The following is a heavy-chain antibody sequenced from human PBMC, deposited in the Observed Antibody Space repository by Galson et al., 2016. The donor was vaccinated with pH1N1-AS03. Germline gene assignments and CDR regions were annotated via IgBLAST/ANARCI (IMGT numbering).Heavy chain of an antibody. Sequence: SLRLSCAVGGFTFSSYAMFWLRQAPGKGLEYVSAISGNGFSTYYANSVKDRSTVSRDNSKNKLYLQMGSLRVEDMAMYYCARGPVSYANYWFPPPDYWGQGTLVTVSS. D-gene: IGHD4/OR15-4a*01. CDR2: ISGNGFST. CDR1: GFTFSSYA. J-gene: IGHJ4*02. CDR3: ARGPVSYANYWFPPPDY. V-gene: IGHV3-64*01.